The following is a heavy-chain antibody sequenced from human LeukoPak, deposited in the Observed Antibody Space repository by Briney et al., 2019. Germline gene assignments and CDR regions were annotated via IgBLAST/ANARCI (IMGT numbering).Heavy chain of an antibody. D-gene: IGHD6-19*01. V-gene: IGHV3-33*01. CDR3: ARGWAGGDAFDI. CDR1: GFTFSSYG. J-gene: IGHJ3*02. CDR2: IWYGGSNK. Sequence: GRSLRLSCAASGFTFSSYGMHWVRQAPGKGLEWVAVIWYGGSNKYYADSVKGRFTISRDNSKNTLYLQMNSLRAEDTAVYYCARGWAGGDAFDIWGQGTMVTVSS.